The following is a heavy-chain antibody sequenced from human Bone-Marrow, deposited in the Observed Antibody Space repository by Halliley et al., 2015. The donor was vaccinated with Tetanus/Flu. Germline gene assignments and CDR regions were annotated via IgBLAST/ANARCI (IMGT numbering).Heavy chain of an antibody. D-gene: IGHD2-15*01. CDR1: GFAFSGSA. Sequence: SLRLSCSASGFAFSGSAMYWVRQAPGKGLECVSAVSGDGGGTKYADSVKGRFTISRDNSKNTLFLRMSSLRAEDTAVYYCVKDVGFCSGATCSPSHFDYWGQGTLVTVSS. CDR2: VSGDGGGT. CDR3: VKDVGFCSGATCSPSHFDY. J-gene: IGHJ4*02. V-gene: IGHV3-64D*09.